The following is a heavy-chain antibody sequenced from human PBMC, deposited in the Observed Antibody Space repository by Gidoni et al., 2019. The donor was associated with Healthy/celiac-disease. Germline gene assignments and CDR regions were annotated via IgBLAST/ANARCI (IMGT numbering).Heavy chain of an antibody. CDR3: ARRGAAANSNLCYFDY. V-gene: IGHV5-51*01. Sequence: EVLLVKSGAAVKKPGESLKISCKGSGSSFTSYWLAWVRQMPGKGLAGMGIIYPCVSDTRYSPSFQGQVTISADKSISTAYLQWSSLKASDTAMYYCARRGAAANSNLCYFDYWGQGTLVTVSS. CDR2: IYPCVSDT. CDR1: GSSFTSYW. J-gene: IGHJ4*02. D-gene: IGHD6-13*01.